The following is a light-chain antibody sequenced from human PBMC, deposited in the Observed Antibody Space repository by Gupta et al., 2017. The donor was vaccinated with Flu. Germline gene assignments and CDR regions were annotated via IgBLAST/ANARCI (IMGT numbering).Light chain of an antibody. Sequence: QSALTQPASVSGSPGQSITISCTGTSSDVGGNDYVSWYQLHPGKAPKLLIYEVNNRPSGVFNRFSGSKSGNTASLTISGLQAEDEADYYCISYAINSAFVFGNVTQVTVL. J-gene: IGLJ1*01. V-gene: IGLV2-14*01. CDR2: EVN. CDR1: SSDVGGNDY. CDR3: ISYAINSAFV.